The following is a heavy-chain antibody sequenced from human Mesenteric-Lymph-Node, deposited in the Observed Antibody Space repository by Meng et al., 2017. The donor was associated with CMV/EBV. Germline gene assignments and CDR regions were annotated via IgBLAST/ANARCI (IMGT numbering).Heavy chain of an antibody. CDR3: ARIRIVGATSWFDP. D-gene: IGHD1-26*01. Sequence: ESLKISCAASGFTFSNAWMSWIRQPPGKALEWLAHIFSNDEKSYSTSLKSRLTISKDTSKSQVVLTMTNMDPVDTATYYCARIRIVGATSWFDPWGQGTLVTVSS. CDR1: GFTFSNAWM. V-gene: IGHV2-26*01. CDR2: IFSNDEK. J-gene: IGHJ5*02.